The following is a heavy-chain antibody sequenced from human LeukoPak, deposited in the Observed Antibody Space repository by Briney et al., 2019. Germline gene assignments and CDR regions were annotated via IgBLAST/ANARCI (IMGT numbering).Heavy chain of an antibody. CDR2: ISGSGGST. CDR3: AKDRGYRFTPITMVY. Sequence: PGGSLRLSCAASGFTFSSYAMSWVRQAPGKGLEWVSAISGSGGSTYYADSVKGRFTISRDNSKNTLYLQMNSLRAEDTAVYYCAKDRGYRFTPITMVYWGQGTLVTVSS. D-gene: IGHD3-10*01. V-gene: IGHV3-23*01. CDR1: GFTFSSYA. J-gene: IGHJ4*02.